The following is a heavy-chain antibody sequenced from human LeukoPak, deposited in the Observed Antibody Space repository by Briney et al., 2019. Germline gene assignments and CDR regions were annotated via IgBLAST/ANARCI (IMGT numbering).Heavy chain of an antibody. CDR2: IKHDGSET. Sequence: GGSLRLSCAASGFSVSKFYMSWVRQAPGKGLEWLANIKHDGSETYHVDSVKGRFTISRDNAENSLYLQMNSLRAEDTAVYYCTRDEGATVITYRFDYWGQGTLVTVSS. V-gene: IGHV3-7*03. CDR1: GFSVSKFY. CDR3: TRDEGATVITYRFDY. J-gene: IGHJ4*02. D-gene: IGHD4-17*01.